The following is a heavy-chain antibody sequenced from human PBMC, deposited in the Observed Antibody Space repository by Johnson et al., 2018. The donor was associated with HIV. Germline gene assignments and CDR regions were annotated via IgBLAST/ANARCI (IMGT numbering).Heavy chain of an antibody. CDR3: ARDITPHKEGDAFDI. J-gene: IGHJ3*02. Sequence: QVQLVESGGGLVQPGRSLRVSCAASGFIFRSSPMDWVRQAPGKGLEWVAVVSYDGSERYYADSVKGRFTISRDSSKNTLYLQMNSLRAEDTAVYYCARDITPHKEGDAFDIWGQGTMVTVSS. V-gene: IGHV3-30*04. CDR2: VSYDGSER. D-gene: IGHD1-14*01. CDR1: GFIFRSSP.